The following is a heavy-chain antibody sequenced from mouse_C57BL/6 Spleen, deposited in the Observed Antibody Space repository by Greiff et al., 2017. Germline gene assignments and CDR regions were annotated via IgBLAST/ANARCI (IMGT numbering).Heavy chain of an antibody. V-gene: IGHV1-82*01. CDR1: GYAFSSSW. CDR2: IYPGDGDT. J-gene: IGHJ4*01. D-gene: IGHD1-1*01. CDR3: ARVDYYAMDY. Sequence: QVQLKQSGPELVKPGASVKISCKASGYAFSSSWMNWVKQRPGKGLEWIGRIYPGDGDTNYNGKFKGKATLTADESSSTAYMQLSSLTSEDSAVYFCARVDYYAMDYWGQGTSVTVSS.